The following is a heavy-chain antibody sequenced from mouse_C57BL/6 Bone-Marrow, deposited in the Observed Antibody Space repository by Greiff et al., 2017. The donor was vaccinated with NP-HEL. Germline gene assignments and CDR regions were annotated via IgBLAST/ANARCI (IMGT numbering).Heavy chain of an antibody. V-gene: IGHV5-17*01. J-gene: IGHJ2*01. CDR2: ISSGSSTI. Sequence: EVQLVESGGGLVKPGGSLKLSCAASGFTFSDYGMHWVRQAPEKGLEWVAYISSGSSTIYYADTVKGRFTISRDNAKNTLFLQMTSLRSDDTAMYYCASRGYMVTSYYFDYWGQGTTLTVSS. CDR1: GFTFSDYG. D-gene: IGHD2-2*01. CDR3: ASRGYMVTSYYFDY.